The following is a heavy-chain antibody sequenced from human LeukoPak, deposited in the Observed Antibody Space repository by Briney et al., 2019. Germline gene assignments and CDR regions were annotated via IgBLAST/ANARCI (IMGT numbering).Heavy chain of an antibody. Sequence: GGTLRLSSSASGFTSSSSAMSWVRPAPEKGLEWVSAIGTSGDRTFYADSAKVRFPNSRDKSKNTLYLQMNSLRAEDTAVYYCARDRPYFDYWGQGTLVTVSS. V-gene: IGHV3-23*01. CDR1: GFTSSSSA. CDR2: IGTSGDRT. J-gene: IGHJ4*02. CDR3: ARDRPYFDY.